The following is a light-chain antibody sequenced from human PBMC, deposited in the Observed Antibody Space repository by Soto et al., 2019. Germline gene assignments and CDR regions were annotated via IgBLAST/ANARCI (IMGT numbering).Light chain of an antibody. CDR1: SSDVGGYNF. CDR3: SSYAGSSIPVA. V-gene: IGLV2-8*01. J-gene: IGLJ2*01. Sequence: QSVLTQPPSASGSPGQSVTISCTGASSDVGGYNFVSWYQHHPGKAPRLMIYDVTQRPSGVPDRFSGSKSGNTASLTVSGLQVEAEADYDCSSYAGSSIPVAFGGGTKLTVL. CDR2: DVT.